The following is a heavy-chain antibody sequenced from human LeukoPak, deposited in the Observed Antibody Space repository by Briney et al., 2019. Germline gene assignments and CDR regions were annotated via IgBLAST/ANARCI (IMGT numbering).Heavy chain of an antibody. J-gene: IGHJ3*02. CDR1: GGTFISYA. D-gene: IGHD2-15*01. V-gene: IGHV1-69*01. CDR3: AAGWVSAASDAFDI. Sequence: SVKVSCKASGGTFISYAISWVRQAPGQGLEWMGGIIPIFGTANYAQKFQGRVTITADESTSTAYMELSSLRSEDTAVYYCAAGWVSAASDAFDIWGQGTMVTVSS. CDR2: IIPIFGTA.